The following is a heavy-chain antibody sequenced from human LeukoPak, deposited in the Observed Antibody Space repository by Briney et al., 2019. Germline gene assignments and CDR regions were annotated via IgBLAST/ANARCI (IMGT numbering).Heavy chain of an antibody. J-gene: IGHJ5*02. Sequence: SQTLSLTCTVSGGSISSGGYYWSWIRQHPGKGLEWIGYIYYSGSTYYNPFLKSRVTISVDTSKNQFSLKLSSVTAADTAVYYCARWGYSSSPNNWFDPWGQGTLVTVSS. CDR1: GGSISSGGYY. CDR3: ARWGYSSSPNNWFDP. CDR2: IYYSGST. D-gene: IGHD6-6*01. V-gene: IGHV4-31*03.